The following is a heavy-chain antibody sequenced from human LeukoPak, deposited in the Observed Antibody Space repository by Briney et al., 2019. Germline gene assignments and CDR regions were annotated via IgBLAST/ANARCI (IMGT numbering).Heavy chain of an antibody. Sequence: ASVKVSCKASGYTFTSYGISWVRQAPGQGLEWMGWISAYNGNTNYAQKLQGRVTMTTDTSTSTAYMELRSLRSDDTAVYYCARDPGYPGYYYGMDVWGQGTTVTVSS. CDR1: GYTFTSYG. CDR3: ARDPGYPGYYYGMDV. V-gene: IGHV1-18*01. CDR2: ISAYNGNT. J-gene: IGHJ6*02. D-gene: IGHD5-12*01.